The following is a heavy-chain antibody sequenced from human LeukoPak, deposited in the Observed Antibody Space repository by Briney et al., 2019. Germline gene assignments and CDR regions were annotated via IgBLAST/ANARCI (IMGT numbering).Heavy chain of an antibody. J-gene: IGHJ6*02. CDR1: GGTFSSYA. CDR2: IIPILGIA. V-gene: IGHV1-69*04. Sequence: ASVKVSCKASGGTFSSYAISWVRQAPGQGLEWMGRIIPILGIANYAQKFQGRVTITADKSTSTAYMELSSLRSEDTAVYYCARDRTIAAAGTRNYGLDVWGQGTTVTVSS. CDR3: ARDRTIAAAGTRNYGLDV. D-gene: IGHD6-13*01.